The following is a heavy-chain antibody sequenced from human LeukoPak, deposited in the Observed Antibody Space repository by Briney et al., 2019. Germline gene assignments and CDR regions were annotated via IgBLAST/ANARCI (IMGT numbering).Heavy chain of an antibody. J-gene: IGHJ4*02. V-gene: IGHV4-59*13. CDR2: FSYSGST. D-gene: IGHD1-26*01. CDR1: GVSISDYH. CDR3: ARMYSGTSYYFDF. Sequence: WETLALTCSVSGVSISDYHWIWIRQPPAKGLEWMGYFSYSGSTRYNPSLKSRVTMSVDTSKNQFSLRLISVAAADTAVYYCARMYSGTSYYFDFWGQETLGTVSS.